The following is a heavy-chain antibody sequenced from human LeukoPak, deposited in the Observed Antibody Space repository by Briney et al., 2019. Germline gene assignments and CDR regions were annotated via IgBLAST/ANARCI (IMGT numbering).Heavy chain of an antibody. V-gene: IGHV3-23*01. Sequence: GGSLRLSCAASGFTFSSYAMSWVRQAPGKGLEWVSAISGSGGSTYYADSVKGRFTISRDNSKNTLYLQMNSLRAEYTAVYYCAKGNTYYYDSSGQWGQGTLVTVSS. CDR3: AKGNTYYYDSSGQ. CDR2: ISGSGGST. J-gene: IGHJ4*02. CDR1: GFTFSSYA. D-gene: IGHD3-22*01.